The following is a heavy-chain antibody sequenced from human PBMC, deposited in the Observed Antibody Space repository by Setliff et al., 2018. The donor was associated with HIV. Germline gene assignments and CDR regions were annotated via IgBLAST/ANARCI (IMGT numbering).Heavy chain of an antibody. V-gene: IGHV3-48*03. CDR1: GFTFKNYE. J-gene: IGHJ6*03. Sequence: GGSLRLSCGASGFTFKNYEMNWVRQAPGKGLEWISYISSSGSTIYYADSVKGRFIISRDDAKNSVYLQMNSLRAEDTAVYYCARVGTVTPPYYYYYMDVWGKGTTVTVSS. D-gene: IGHD4-17*01. CDR2: ISSSGSTI. CDR3: ARVGTVTPPYYYYYMDV.